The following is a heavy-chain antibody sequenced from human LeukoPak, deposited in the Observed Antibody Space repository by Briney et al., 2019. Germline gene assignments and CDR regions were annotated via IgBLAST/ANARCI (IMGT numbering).Heavy chain of an antibody. V-gene: IGHV3-53*01. J-gene: IGHJ4*02. CDR3: ARLQRQTGIYFDY. Sequence: GGSLRLSCAASGFTVSSNYMSWVRQAPGKGLEWVSVIYSGGSTYYADSVKGRFTISRDNSKNTLYLQMNSLRAEDTAVYYCARLQRQTGIYFDYWGQGTLVTVSS. CDR1: GFTVSSNY. D-gene: IGHD1-14*01. CDR2: IYSGGST.